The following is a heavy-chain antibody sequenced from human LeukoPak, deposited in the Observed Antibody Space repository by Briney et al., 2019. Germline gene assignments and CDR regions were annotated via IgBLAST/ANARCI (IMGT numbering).Heavy chain of an antibody. J-gene: IGHJ4*02. D-gene: IGHD4-23*01. CDR1: GYGFTTYW. CDR2: IYPGDSDT. CDR3: ARRDGNSHVDF. Sequence: PGESLKISCKGSGYGFTTYWIVWVRQMPEKGLEWMGIIYPGDSDTIYSPSFQGQVSISADKSMSTAYLQWSSLKASDTAIYYCARRDGNSHVDFWGQGTLVTVSS. V-gene: IGHV5-51*01.